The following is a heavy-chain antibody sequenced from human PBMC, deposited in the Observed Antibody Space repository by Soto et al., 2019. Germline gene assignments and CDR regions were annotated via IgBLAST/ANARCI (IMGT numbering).Heavy chain of an antibody. CDR1: GFTFSTYW. CDR3: ARDPLIGTTDYGLDV. D-gene: IGHD1-7*01. V-gene: IGHV3-74*01. Sequence: EVQLVESGGGLVQPGGSLRLSCAASGFTFSTYWMHWVRQPPGKGLVWVSRINNAGSNTAYADSVKGRFTISRDNAQSTLYRQMNSLRAADTSVAYCARDPLIGTTDYGLDVWGQGTTVSVSS. J-gene: IGHJ6*02. CDR2: INNAGSNT.